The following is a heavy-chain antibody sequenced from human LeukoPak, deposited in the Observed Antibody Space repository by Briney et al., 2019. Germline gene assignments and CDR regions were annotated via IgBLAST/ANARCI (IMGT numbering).Heavy chain of an antibody. D-gene: IGHD6-19*01. J-gene: IGHJ4*02. V-gene: IGHV3-30*04. CDR3: ARDLSIAVAGFDY. CDR1: GFTFSSYA. CDR2: ISYDGSNK. Sequence: GGSLRLSCAASGFTFSSYAMHWVRQAPGKGLEWVAVISYDGSNKYYADSVKGRSTISRDNSKNTLYLQMNSLRAEDTAVYYCARDLSIAVAGFDYWGQGTLVTVSS.